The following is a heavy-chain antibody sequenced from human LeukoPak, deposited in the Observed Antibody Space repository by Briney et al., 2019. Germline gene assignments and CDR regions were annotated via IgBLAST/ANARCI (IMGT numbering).Heavy chain of an antibody. Sequence: SQTLSLICGVSGDSVSSNDAAWSWIRQSPSRGLEWLGRTFYRSKWYYDYAPSVRSRITINPDTSKSRFSLQLDPVTPEDTAVYYCAREVAIIRGVRNWFDSWGPGILVTVSS. D-gene: IGHD3-10*01. CDR1: GDSVSSNDAA. V-gene: IGHV6-1*01. CDR2: TFYRSKWYY. CDR3: AREVAIIRGVRNWFDS. J-gene: IGHJ5*01.